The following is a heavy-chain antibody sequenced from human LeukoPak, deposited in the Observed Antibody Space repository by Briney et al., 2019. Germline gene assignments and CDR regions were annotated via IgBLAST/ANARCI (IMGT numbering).Heavy chain of an antibody. CDR1: GYTFTSYY. V-gene: IGHV1-46*01. CDR2: INPSGGST. CDR3: ATDPLTDY. Sequence: GSSVKVSCKASGYTFTSYYMHWVRQAPGQGLEWMGIINPSGGSTSYAQKFQGRVTMTEDTSTDTAYMELSSLRSEDTAVYYCATDPLTDYWGQGTLVTVSS. J-gene: IGHJ4*02.